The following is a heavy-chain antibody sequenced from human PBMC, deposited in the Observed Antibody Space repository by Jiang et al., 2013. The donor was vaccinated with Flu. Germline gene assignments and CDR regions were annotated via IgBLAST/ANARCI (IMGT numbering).Heavy chain of an antibody. V-gene: IGHV3-11*01. CDR3: ARRKDYGGL. J-gene: IGHJ4*02. D-gene: IGHD4-23*01. CDR1: GFSFSDYY. CDR2: ISSSSSTV. Sequence: VQLLESGGGLVKPGGSLRLSCAASGFSFSDYYMSWIRQAPGKRPEWISFISSSSSTVYYADSVKGRFTISRDNANNSLFLQMNDLRAEDTAIYYCARRKDYGGLWGQGTLVTVSS.